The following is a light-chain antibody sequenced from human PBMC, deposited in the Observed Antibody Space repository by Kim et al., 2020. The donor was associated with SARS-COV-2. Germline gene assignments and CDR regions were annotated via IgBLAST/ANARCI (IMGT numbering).Light chain of an antibody. CDR1: NLVTKN. CDR2: RDT. V-gene: IGLV3-9*01. CDR3: QVWDSSTWV. Sequence: VALVHAPWITCEVNNLVTKNVHGYQQKPGQAPVLYMYRDTNRPSGIPERFSGSNSGNTATLTISRAQAGDEADYYCQVWDSSTWVFGGGTQLTVL. J-gene: IGLJ3*02.